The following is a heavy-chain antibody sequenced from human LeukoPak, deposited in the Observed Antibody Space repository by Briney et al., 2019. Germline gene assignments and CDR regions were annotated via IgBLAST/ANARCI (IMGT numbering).Heavy chain of an antibody. CDR2: MYHSGTT. J-gene: IGHJ4*02. CDR3: ARVLDYYGSGTRDFDY. Sequence: SETLSLTCTVSGDSISSSSYYWGWIRQPPGKGLEWIGSMYHSGTTSYNPSLKSRVTMSADTSKNQFSLELRSVTAADTAVYYCARVLDYYGSGTRDFDYWGQGTLVTVSS. CDR1: GDSISSSSYY. V-gene: IGHV4-39*07. D-gene: IGHD3-10*01.